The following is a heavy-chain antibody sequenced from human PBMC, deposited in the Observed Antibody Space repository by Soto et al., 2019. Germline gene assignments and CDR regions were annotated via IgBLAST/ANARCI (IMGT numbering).Heavy chain of an antibody. CDR2: TYYRSKWYN. CDR1: GASVSSNNAA. V-gene: IGHV6-1*01. D-gene: IGHD3-10*01. Sequence: QVQLQQSGPGLVKPSQTLSLTCVISGASVSSNNAAWNWIRQSPSRGLAWLGRTYYRSKWYNDYQVPVQSRIDINTHPSRDHVSLHRYSASDAGTAMHYCVTAGYGAGSYDGMYVGGHGTTVTVSS. J-gene: IGHJ6*02. CDR3: VTAGYGAGSYDGMYV.